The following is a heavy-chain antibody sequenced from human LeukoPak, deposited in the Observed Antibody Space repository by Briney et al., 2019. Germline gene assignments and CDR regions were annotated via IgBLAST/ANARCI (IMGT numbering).Heavy chain of an antibody. J-gene: IGHJ6*02. CDR2: ISYDGSNK. CDR1: GFIFSSNA. Sequence: GGSLRLSCAASGFIFSSNAMHWVRQAPGKGLEWVAIISYDGSNKYYADSVKGRFTISRDNSKNTLYLQMNSLRAEDTAVYYCVREVVVTQYYYGMDVWGQGTTVTVSS. V-gene: IGHV3-30*04. D-gene: IGHD2-21*02. CDR3: VREVVVTQYYYGMDV.